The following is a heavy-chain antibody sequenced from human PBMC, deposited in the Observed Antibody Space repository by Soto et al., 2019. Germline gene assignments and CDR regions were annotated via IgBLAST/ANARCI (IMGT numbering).Heavy chain of an antibody. J-gene: IGHJ3*02. Sequence: SPTPSLPSAIPRDSLSSTSAASNSTRHPPPRGLEGLGRTYYRSKWYNDYAVSGKSRITIDPDTSKDQFSLQLNSVTPEDTAVYYCARVVNDNAAAFDIWGQGTMVTVS. CDR3: ARVVNDNAAAFDI. D-gene: IGHD1-1*01. CDR1: RDSLSSTSAA. V-gene: IGHV6-1*01. CDR2: TYYRSKWYN.